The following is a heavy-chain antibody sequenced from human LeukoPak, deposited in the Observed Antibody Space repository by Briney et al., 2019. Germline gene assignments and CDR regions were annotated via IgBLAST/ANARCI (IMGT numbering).Heavy chain of an antibody. V-gene: IGHV3-21*04. D-gene: IGHD2-2*03. CDR2: ISSSSSYI. CDR1: GFTFSSYS. CDR3: AKDPSILGYCSSTSCYLI. J-gene: IGHJ4*02. Sequence: GGSLRLSCAASGFTFSSYSMNWVRQAPGKGLEWVSSISSSSSYIYYADSVKGRFTISRDNSKNTLYLQMNSLRAEDTAVYYCAKDPSILGYCSSTSCYLIWGQGTLVTVSS.